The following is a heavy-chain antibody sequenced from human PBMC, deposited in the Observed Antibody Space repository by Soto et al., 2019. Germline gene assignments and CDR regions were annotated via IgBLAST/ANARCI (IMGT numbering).Heavy chain of an antibody. J-gene: IGHJ6*02. Sequence: SETLSLTCAVSGGSISNYYWAWIRQPPGQGLEWIGYIYYSGSTYYNPSLESRVTISVDTSKNQFSLKLSSVTAADTAVYYCARARGTIFGVDTYYYYYYGMDVWGQGTTVTVSS. CDR3: ARARGTIFGVDTYYYYYYGMDV. V-gene: IGHV4-59*12. D-gene: IGHD3-3*01. CDR1: GGSISNYY. CDR2: IYYSGST.